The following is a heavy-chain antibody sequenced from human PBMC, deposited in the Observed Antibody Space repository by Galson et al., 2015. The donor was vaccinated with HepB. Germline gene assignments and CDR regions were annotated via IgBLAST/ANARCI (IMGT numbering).Heavy chain of an antibody. D-gene: IGHD6-13*01. V-gene: IGHV3-23*01. CDR3: AKVDLDSFAGTFHYYGMAV. CDR2: ISSGGST. Sequence: SLRLSCAASGFTSSIYAMTWVRQAPGKGLEWVSAISSGGSTYYADSVKGRFTISRDNSKSTLYLLMNSLRAEDTAVYYCAKVDLDSFAGTFHYYGMAVWGQGTTVTVSS. J-gene: IGHJ6*02. CDR1: GFTSSIYA.